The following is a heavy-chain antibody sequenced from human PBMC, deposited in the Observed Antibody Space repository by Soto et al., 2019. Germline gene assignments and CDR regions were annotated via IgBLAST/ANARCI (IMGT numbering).Heavy chain of an antibody. V-gene: IGHV4-31*03. J-gene: IGHJ4*02. Sequence: SETLSLTCTVSGGSISSGGYYWSWIRQHPGKGLEWIGYIYYSGSTYYNPSLKSRLTISVDTSKNQFSLILSSVTVADTAVYYCARSNGYYSDYWGQGTLVTVSS. D-gene: IGHD3-3*01. CDR2: IYYSGST. CDR1: GGSISSGGYY. CDR3: ARSNGYYSDY.